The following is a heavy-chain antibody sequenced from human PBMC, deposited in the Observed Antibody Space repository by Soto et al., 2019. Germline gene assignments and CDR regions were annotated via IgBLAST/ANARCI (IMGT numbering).Heavy chain of an antibody. CDR3: GRESGETWDYEAS. CDR2: LNTYGNT. J-gene: IGHJ5*01. Sequence: SLTCTVSSGYMSSYRGSFIRQPALKGLEWIGRLNTYGNTHYNPSLKSRVTVSLDTSRNQFFLTLRSVKAADSAVYHCGRESGETWDYEASWGHGKQVTVYS. D-gene: IGHD1-7*01. CDR1: SGYMSSYR. V-gene: IGHV4-4*07.